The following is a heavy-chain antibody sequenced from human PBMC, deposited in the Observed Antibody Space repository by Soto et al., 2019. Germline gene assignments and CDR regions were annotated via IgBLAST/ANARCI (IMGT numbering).Heavy chain of an antibody. CDR2: IDRGSSAI. Sequence: GGSLRLSCAASGFILSNFALNWVRQAPGKGLEWVSYIDRGSSAIYYADSVKGRFTISRDDAKNSLFLQMNSLRAEDTAVYYCARAPDYIDYWGQGILVTVSS. CDR1: GFILSNFA. V-gene: IGHV3-48*01. J-gene: IGHJ4*02. CDR3: ARAPDYIDY.